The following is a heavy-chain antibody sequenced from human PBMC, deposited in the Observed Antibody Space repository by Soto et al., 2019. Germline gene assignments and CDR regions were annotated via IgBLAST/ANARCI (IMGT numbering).Heavy chain of an antibody. V-gene: IGHV3-49*03. CDR3: TRGYCSGGSCPHWYYFDC. Sequence: GVSLRLSCSASGFTSGEYAMSWFRQAPGKGLEWVGFVRGTAYGGTTEYAASVKGRFTISRDDSRSIAYLQMNSLKTEDTAVYYCTRGYCSGGSCPHWYYFDCWGQGTLVTVSS. CDR1: GFTSGEYA. CDR2: VRGTAYGGTT. D-gene: IGHD2-15*01. J-gene: IGHJ4*02.